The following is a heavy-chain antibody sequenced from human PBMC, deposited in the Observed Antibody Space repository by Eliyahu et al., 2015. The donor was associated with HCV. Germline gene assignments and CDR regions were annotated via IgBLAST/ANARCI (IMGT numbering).Heavy chain of an antibody. CDR2: IKSKTXGGTT. CDR1: GFTFSNAW. CDR3: TTESEVRWGTEGGYYYGADYYYGMDV. V-gene: IGHV3-15*01. J-gene: IGHJ6*02. D-gene: IGHD3-10*01. Sequence: EVQLVESGGGLVKPGGSLRLSCAASGFTFSNAWLSWVXRAPGXGLGWVGRIKSKTXGGTTDYAAPVKGRFTISRDDSKNTLYLQMNSLKTEDTAVYYCTTESEVRWGTEGGYYYGADYYYGMDVWGQGTTVTVSS.